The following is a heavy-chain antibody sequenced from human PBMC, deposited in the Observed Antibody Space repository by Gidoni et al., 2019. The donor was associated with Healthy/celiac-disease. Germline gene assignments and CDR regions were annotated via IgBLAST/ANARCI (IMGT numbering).Heavy chain of an antibody. CDR2: ISYYGSNK. D-gene: IGHD3-22*01. Sequence: QVQLVESGGGVVEPGRYLRLSCAASGSPFGGSGMHWVRQAPGKGLGWVAVISYYGSNKYYADSVKGRFTISRDNSKNTLYLQMNSLRAEDTAVYYCAKDAIPGGYYDSSGYNYYFDYWGQGTLVTVSS. V-gene: IGHV3-30*18. J-gene: IGHJ4*02. CDR1: GSPFGGSG. CDR3: AKDAIPGGYYDSSGYNYYFDY.